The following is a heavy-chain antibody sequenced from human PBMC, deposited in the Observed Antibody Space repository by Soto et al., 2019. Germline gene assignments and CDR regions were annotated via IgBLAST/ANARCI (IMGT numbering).Heavy chain of an antibody. D-gene: IGHD1-26*01. CDR3: ARHREWELLYSFDY. V-gene: IGHV4-30-2*01. CDR2: IYHSGST. CDR1: GGSISSGGYS. Sequence: SETLSLTCAVSGGSISSGGYSWSWIRQPPGKGLEWIGYIYHSGSTYYNTSLKSRVTISVDRSNNQFSLKLTSVTAADTAVYYCARHREWELLYSFDYWGQGTLVTVSS. J-gene: IGHJ4*02.